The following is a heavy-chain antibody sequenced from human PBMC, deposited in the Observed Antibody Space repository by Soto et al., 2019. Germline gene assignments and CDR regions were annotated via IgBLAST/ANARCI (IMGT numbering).Heavy chain of an antibody. Sequence: EVQLVESGGGLVQPGGSLRLSCAASGFTFSSYDTHWVRQATGKGLEWVSAIGTAGDTYYPGSVKGRFTISRENAKNSLYLQMNSLRAEDTAVYYCARGIAVSLYYYYYGMDVWGQGTTVTVSS. CDR1: GFTFSSYD. D-gene: IGHD6-19*01. CDR3: ARGIAVSLYYYYYGMDV. CDR2: IGTAGDT. J-gene: IGHJ6*02. V-gene: IGHV3-13*01.